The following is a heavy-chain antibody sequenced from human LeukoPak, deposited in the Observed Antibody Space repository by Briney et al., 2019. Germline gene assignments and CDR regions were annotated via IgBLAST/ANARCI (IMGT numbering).Heavy chain of an antibody. D-gene: IGHD2-15*01. CDR2: IYYSGST. CDR3: ARDNYCSGGSCYPYYYYYYGMDV. Sequence: SETLSLTCTVSGGSISSYYWSWIRQPPGKGLEWIGYIYYSGSTNYNPSLKSRVTISVDTSKNQFSLKLSSVTAADTAVYYCARDNYCSGGSCYPYYYYYYGMDVWGKGTTVTVSS. J-gene: IGHJ6*04. V-gene: IGHV4-59*01. CDR1: GGSISSYY.